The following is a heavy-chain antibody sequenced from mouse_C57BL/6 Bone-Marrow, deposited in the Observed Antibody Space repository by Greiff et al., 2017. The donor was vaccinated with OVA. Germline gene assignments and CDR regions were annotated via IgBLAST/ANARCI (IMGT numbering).Heavy chain of an antibody. Sequence: EVMLVESGEGLVKPGGSLKLSCAASGFTFSSYAMSWVRQTPEKRLEWVAYISSGGDYIYYADTVKGRFTISRDNARNTLYLQMSSLKSEDTAMYYCTRGDYVPAWFAYWGQGTLVTVSA. D-gene: IGHD2-4*01. CDR3: TRGDYVPAWFAY. CDR1: GFTFSSYA. V-gene: IGHV5-9-1*02. J-gene: IGHJ3*01. CDR2: ISSGGDYI.